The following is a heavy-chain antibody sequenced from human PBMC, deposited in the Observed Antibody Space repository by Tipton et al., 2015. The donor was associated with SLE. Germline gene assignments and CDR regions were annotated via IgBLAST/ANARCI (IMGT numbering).Heavy chain of an antibody. CDR1: GYTFTGYY. CDR3: ARDLKLGMDNWFDP. CDR2: INPNSGGT. Sequence: QSGPEVKKPGASVKVSCKASGYTFTGYYMHWVRQAPGQGLEWMGWINPNSGGTNYAQKFQGRVTMTRDTSISTAYMELSRLRSDDTAVYYRARDLKLGMDNWFDPWGQGTLVTVSS. D-gene: IGHD7-27*01. J-gene: IGHJ5*02. V-gene: IGHV1-2*02.